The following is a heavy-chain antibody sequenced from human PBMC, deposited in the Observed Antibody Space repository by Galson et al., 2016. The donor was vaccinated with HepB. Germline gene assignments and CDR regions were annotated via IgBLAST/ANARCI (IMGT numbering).Heavy chain of an antibody. J-gene: IGHJ4*02. CDR3: AKDYVGGSYLLTQFDY. CDR1: GFTFSTYG. CDR2: ISYDGKSE. Sequence: SLRLSCAASGFTFSTYGLHWARQAPGKGLEWVALISYDGKSESYADSVKGRVTISRDNSKNTLYLQMHSLRVEDTAVYYCAKDYVGGSYLLTQFDYWGQGTLVTVSS. D-gene: IGHD3-16*02. V-gene: IGHV3-30*18.